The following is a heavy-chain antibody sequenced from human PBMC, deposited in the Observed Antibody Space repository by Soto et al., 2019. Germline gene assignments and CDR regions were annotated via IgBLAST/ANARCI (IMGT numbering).Heavy chain of an antibody. V-gene: IGHV1-18*01. J-gene: IGHJ5*02. Sequence: GASVKVSCKASGYTFTSYGISWVRQAPGQGLEWMGWISAYNGNTNYAQKLQGRVTMTTDTSTSTAYMELRSLRSDDTAVYYCARDTRLRYLVWFDPWGQGTLVTVSS. CDR3: ARDTRLRYLVWFDP. CDR2: ISAYNGNT. CDR1: GYTFTSYG. D-gene: IGHD3-9*01.